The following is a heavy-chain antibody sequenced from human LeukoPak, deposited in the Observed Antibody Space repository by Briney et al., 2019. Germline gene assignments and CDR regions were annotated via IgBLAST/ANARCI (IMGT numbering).Heavy chain of an antibody. CDR3: ARGGVPYALDV. Sequence: GGSLRLSCAASAFTFSSDTMNWVRQAPGRGLEWVSTMSSTGIYIFYADSVKGRFTISRDNPKNSLYLQMNSLRAEDTAVYYCARGGVPYALDVWGRGATVTVSS. J-gene: IGHJ6*02. D-gene: IGHD3-10*01. CDR2: MSSTGIYI. V-gene: IGHV3-21*01. CDR1: AFTFSSDT.